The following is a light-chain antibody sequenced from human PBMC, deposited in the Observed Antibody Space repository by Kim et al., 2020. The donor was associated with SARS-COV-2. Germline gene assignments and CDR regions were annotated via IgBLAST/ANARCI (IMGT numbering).Light chain of an antibody. J-gene: IGKJ5*01. CDR2: GAS. CDR1: QSISSSY. Sequence: EIVLTQSPGTLSLSPGERATLSCRASQSISSSYLGWYQQKPGQAPRLLMYGASSRATGIPDRFSGSGSGTDFTLTISRLEPEDFAVYYCQQYGSSPITFGEGTRLEIK. V-gene: IGKV3-20*01. CDR3: QQYGSSPIT.